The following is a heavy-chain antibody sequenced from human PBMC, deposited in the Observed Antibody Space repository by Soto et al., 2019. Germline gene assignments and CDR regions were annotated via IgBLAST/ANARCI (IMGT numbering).Heavy chain of an antibody. D-gene: IGHD1-26*01. Sequence: EVQLVESGGGLVQPGGSLKLSCAASGFTFSGSAMHWVRQASGKGLERVGRIRSKANSYATAYAASVKGRFTISRDDSKNTAYLQMNSLKTEDTAVYYCTRHEAVGYYYYGMDVWGQGTTVTVSS. CDR3: TRHEAVGYYYYGMDV. J-gene: IGHJ6*02. CDR1: GFTFSGSA. V-gene: IGHV3-73*02. CDR2: IRSKANSYAT.